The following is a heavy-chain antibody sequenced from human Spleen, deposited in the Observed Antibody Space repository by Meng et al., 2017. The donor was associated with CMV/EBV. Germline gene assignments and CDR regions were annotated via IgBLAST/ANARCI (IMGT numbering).Heavy chain of an antibody. Sequence: SETLSLTCAVYGGSFNGYFWSWIHQPPGKGLEWIGEINHTGSVNYNPSVKSRVTMSVDRSKNQFSLQLTSLTAADTAVYYCARGPDHGTLFGYLIMPADYHGLDAWGRGTTVTVSS. D-gene: IGHD3-3*01. CDR1: GGSFNGYF. CDR3: ARGPDHGTLFGYLIMPADYHGLDA. V-gene: IGHV4-34*01. J-gene: IGHJ6*02. CDR2: INHTGSV.